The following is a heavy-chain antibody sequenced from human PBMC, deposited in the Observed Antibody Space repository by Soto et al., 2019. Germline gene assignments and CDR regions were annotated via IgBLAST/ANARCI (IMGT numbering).Heavy chain of an antibody. CDR3: TRYFDWLTMPPDAFDI. CDR2: IRSKAYGGTT. D-gene: IGHD3-9*01. Sequence: EVQLVESGGGLVKPGRSLRLSCTASGFTFGDYAMSWFRQAPGKGLEWVGFIRSKAYGGTTEYAASVKGRFTISRDDSKSIAYLQMNSLKTEDTAVYYCTRYFDWLTMPPDAFDIWGQGTMVTVSS. CDR1: GFTFGDYA. V-gene: IGHV3-49*05. J-gene: IGHJ3*02.